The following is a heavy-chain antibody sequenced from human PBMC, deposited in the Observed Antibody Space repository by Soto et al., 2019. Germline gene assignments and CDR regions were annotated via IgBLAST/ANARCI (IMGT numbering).Heavy chain of an antibody. J-gene: IGHJ2*01. V-gene: IGHV3-53*02. CDR1: GFTVSSNY. Sequence: EVQLVETGGGLIQPGGSLRLSCAASGFTVSSNYMSWVRQAPGKGLDWVSVISSGGSTYYADSVKGGFTISRDNSKNTLYLQMNSPRAEDPAVYYCAGPSSGWSAHTGPGYFNLWGRGTLVTDSS. CDR3: AGPSSGWSAHTGPGYFNL. D-gene: IGHD6-19*01. CDR2: ISSGGST.